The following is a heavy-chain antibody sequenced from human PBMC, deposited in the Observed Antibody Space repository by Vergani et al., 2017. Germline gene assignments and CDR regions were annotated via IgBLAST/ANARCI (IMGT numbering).Heavy chain of an antibody. D-gene: IGHD3-22*01. CDR3: ARLYYYDSSGYPDAFDI. Sequence: QLQLQESGPGLVKPSQTLSLTCTVSGGSISSYYWSWIRQPPGKGLEWIGYIYYSGSTNDNPPLKSRVTISVDTSKNQFSLKLSSVTAADTAVYYCARLYYYDSSGYPDAFDIWGQGTMVTVSS. V-gene: IGHV4-59*01. CDR2: IYYSGST. CDR1: GGSISSYY. J-gene: IGHJ3*02.